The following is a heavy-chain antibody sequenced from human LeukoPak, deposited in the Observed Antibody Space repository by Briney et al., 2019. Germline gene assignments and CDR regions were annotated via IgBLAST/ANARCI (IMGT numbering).Heavy chain of an antibody. D-gene: IGHD3-16*01. J-gene: IGHJ4*02. Sequence: PSETLSLTCAVYGWSFSGYYWGWIRQPPGKGLEWIGEINHSGRTNYNPSLKSRVTISVDTSRNQFSLMRSSISAADTAVYYCARGRFDLYDYVWGSYATWGQGTLVTVSS. CDR1: GWSFSGYY. V-gene: IGHV4-34*01. CDR2: INHSGRT. CDR3: ARGRFDLYDYVWGSYAT.